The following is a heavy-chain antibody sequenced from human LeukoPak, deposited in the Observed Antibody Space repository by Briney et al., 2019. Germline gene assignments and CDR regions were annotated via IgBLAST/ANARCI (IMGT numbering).Heavy chain of an antibody. Sequence: MPSETLSLTCTVSGVSISRTTYYWGWIRQPPGKGLEWIGSIHYSGNTYYNPSLKSRVTISVDTSKNLFSLKVNSVTAADTAVYYCARDRAQTYYYGSGSSFDPWGQGTLVTVSS. V-gene: IGHV4-39*07. CDR2: IHYSGNT. CDR3: ARDRAQTYYYGSGSSFDP. CDR1: GVSISRTTYY. D-gene: IGHD3-10*01. J-gene: IGHJ5*02.